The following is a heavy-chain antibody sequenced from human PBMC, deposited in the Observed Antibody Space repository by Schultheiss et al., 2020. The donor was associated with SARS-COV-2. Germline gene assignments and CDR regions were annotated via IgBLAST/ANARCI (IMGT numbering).Heavy chain of an antibody. D-gene: IGHD6-13*01. J-gene: IGHJ6*02. CDR1: GFTFSSYG. Sequence: GGSLRLSCAASGFTFSSYGMHWVRQAPGKGLEWVAVISYDGSNKYYADSVKGRFTISRDNSKNTLYLQMNSLRAEDTAVYYCTRHGPRWYVFYYYYGMDVWGQGTTVTVSS. CDR2: ISYDGSNK. V-gene: IGHV3-30*03. CDR3: TRHGPRWYVFYYYYGMDV.